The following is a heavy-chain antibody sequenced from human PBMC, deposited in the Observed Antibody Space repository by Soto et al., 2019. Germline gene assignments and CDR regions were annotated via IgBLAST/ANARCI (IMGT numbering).Heavy chain of an antibody. J-gene: IGHJ4*02. Sequence: AGGSLRLSCAASGFTFSSYAMSWVRQAPGKGREWVSAMSGSCLNTYYADAVKGRFTISRDNSKNTLYLQLNSLRAEDTAIYYCAKAFPPYYGSGSSYYFTFWGQGTLVTVSS. D-gene: IGHD3-10*01. CDR2: MSGSCLNT. V-gene: IGHV3-23*01. CDR3: AKAFPPYYGSGSSYYFTF. CDR1: GFTFSSYA.